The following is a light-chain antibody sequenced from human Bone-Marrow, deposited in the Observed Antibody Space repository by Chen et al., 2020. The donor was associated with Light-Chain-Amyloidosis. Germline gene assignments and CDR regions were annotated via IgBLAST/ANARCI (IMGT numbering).Light chain of an antibody. CDR1: ALPTKY. CDR3: QSADSSGTYEVM. J-gene: IGLJ3*02. V-gene: IGLV3-25*03. Sequence: SYELTQPPSVSVSPGQTARIPCSGNALPTKYAYWYQQKPGQAPVLVIHRDTERPSGIAERVSGSSSAKTATLTISGVQAEDEADYHCQSADSSGTYEVMFGGGTKLTVL. CDR2: RDT.